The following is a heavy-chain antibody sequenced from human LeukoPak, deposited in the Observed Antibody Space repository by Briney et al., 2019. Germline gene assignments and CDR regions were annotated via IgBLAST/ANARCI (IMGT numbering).Heavy chain of an antibody. CDR3: ARVHLPYYYYYMDV. Sequence: SETLSLTCTVSGGSISSSTYYGGWIRQPPGKGLEWIGSIFYSGNTYYNPSLKSRVTISVDTSKNQFSLKLCSVTAADTAVYYCARVHLPYYYYYMDVWGKGTTVTVSS. J-gene: IGHJ6*03. CDR1: GGSISSSTYY. CDR2: IFYSGNT. V-gene: IGHV4-39*07.